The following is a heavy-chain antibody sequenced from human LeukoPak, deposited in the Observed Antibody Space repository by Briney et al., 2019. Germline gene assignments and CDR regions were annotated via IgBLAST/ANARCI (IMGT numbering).Heavy chain of an antibody. V-gene: IGHV4-59*01. J-gene: IGHJ3*02. CDR2: IYYSGST. Sequence: PSETLSLNCIVTGGSNGSYYWSWIRQPPSPALEWIGYIYYSGSTNYNPSLKSRVTISVDTSKNQFSLKLSSVTAADTAVYYCARARRRDAFDIWGQGTMVTVSS. CDR1: GGSNGSYY. CDR3: ARARRRDAFDI. D-gene: IGHD5-12*01.